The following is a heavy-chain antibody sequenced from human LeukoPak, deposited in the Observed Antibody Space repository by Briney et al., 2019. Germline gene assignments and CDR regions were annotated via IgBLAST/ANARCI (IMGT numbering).Heavy chain of an antibody. Sequence: ASMKVSCKASGYTFTNYGISWVRQAPGQGLEWMGWINANDGDTDYAQKLQGRLTLTTDTSTNTAYMELRSLRSDDTAVYYCARDIGVTNFDYWGQGTLVTVSS. CDR3: ARDIGVTNFDY. J-gene: IGHJ4*02. V-gene: IGHV1-18*01. CDR1: GYTFTNYG. CDR2: INANDGDT. D-gene: IGHD4-17*01.